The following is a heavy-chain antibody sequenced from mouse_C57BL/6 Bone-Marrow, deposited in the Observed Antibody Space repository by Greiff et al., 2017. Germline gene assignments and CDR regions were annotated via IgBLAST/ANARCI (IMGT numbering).Heavy chain of an antibody. D-gene: IGHD2-3*01. CDR3: AADGWFAY. V-gene: IGHV6-3*01. CDR1: GFTFSNYW. J-gene: IGHJ3*01. Sequence: EVKVEESGGGLVQPGGSMKLSCVASGFTFSNYWMNWVRQSPEKGLEWVAQIRLRSDNYATHYAVSVKGRFTISRDDSTSSVYLQMNNLRAEDTGIYYCAADGWFAYWGQGTLVTVSA. CDR2: IRLRSDNYAT.